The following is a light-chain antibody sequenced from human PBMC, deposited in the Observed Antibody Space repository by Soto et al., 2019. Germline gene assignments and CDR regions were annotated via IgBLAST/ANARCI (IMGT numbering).Light chain of an antibody. CDR2: EVS. V-gene: IGLV2-8*01. J-gene: IGLJ2*01. Sequence: QSALTQPPSASGSPGQSVTISCTGTSSDVGGYNYVSWYQQHPGKAPKLMIYEVSKRPSGVPDRFSGSKSGNTASLTVSGXXXEDEADYYCSSYAGSNVVFGGGTKLTVL. CDR1: SSDVGGYNY. CDR3: SSYAGSNVV.